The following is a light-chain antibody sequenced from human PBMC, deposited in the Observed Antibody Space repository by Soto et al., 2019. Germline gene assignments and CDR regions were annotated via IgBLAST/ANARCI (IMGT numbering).Light chain of an antibody. Sequence: DIVLTQSPHSLAVSLGERATINCNFSQSVLYSCYNKNYLAWYQQKPGQPPKLLIYLASTRESGVADRFIGSGSAKDFTLTISSLQADDVAVYYCQQYYSTPLYTFGQGTKLEIE. J-gene: IGKJ2*01. V-gene: IGKV4-1*01. CDR1: QSVLYSCYNKNY. CDR2: LAS. CDR3: QQYYSTPLYT.